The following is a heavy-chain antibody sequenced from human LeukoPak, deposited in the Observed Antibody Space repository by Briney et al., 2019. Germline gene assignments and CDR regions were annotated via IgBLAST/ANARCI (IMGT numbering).Heavy chain of an antibody. CDR3: ARDRWRGFDP. Sequence: RGSLRLSCAASGFTFSSYSMNWVRQAPGKGLEWVSSISSSSSYIYYADSVKGRFTISRDNAKNSLYLQMNSLRAEDTAVYYCARDRWRGFDPWGQGTLVTVSS. CDR1: GFTFSSYS. V-gene: IGHV3-21*01. J-gene: IGHJ5*02. CDR2: ISSSSSYI. D-gene: IGHD5-24*01.